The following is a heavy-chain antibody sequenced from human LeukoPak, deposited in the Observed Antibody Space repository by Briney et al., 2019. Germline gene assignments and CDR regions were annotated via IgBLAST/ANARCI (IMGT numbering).Heavy chain of an antibody. CDR3: ARVDGSPDY. J-gene: IGHJ4*02. Sequence: ASVKVSCKVSGYTLTELSMHWVRQAPGKGLEWMGGFDPEDGETIYAQKFQGRVTITRDTSISTAYMELSSLTSEDTAVYYCARVDGSPDYWGQGTLVTVSS. D-gene: IGHD2-15*01. CDR1: GYTLTELS. V-gene: IGHV1-24*01. CDR2: FDPEDGET.